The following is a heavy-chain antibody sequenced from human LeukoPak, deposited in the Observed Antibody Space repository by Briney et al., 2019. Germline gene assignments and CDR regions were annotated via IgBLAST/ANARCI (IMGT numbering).Heavy chain of an antibody. CDR3: AKETSSSFDY. D-gene: IGHD6-6*01. V-gene: IGHV3-21*04. J-gene: IGHJ4*02. CDR1: GFTFSSYS. CDR2: ISSSSSYI. Sequence: GGSLRLSCAASGFTFSSYSMNWVRQAPGKGLEWVSSISSSSSYIYYADSVKGRFTISRDYFQNTLYLQMNSLRAEDTAVYYCAKETSSSFDYWGQGTLVTVSS.